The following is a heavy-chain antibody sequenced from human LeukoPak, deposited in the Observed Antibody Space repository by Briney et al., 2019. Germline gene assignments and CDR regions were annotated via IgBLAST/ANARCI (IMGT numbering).Heavy chain of an antibody. Sequence: SETLSLTCAVYGGSFSGYYLSWIRQPPGKGQQLFGEINHSGSTNYNPSLKSRVTISVDTSKNQFSLKLSTVTAADTAVYYCARVVLGIPPGYDYWGKGTLVTVSS. J-gene: IGHJ4*02. CDR3: ARVVLGIPPGYDY. V-gene: IGHV4-34*01. CDR2: INHSGST. CDR1: GGSFSGYY. D-gene: IGHD2-21*01.